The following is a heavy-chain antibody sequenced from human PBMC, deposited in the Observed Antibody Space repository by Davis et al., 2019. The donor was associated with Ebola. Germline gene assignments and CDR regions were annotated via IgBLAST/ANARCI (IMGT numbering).Heavy chain of an antibody. CDR2: INHSGST. V-gene: IGHV4-34*01. J-gene: IGHJ5*02. CDR3: ARGHQVLRYFEWFS. CDR1: GGSFSGHY. Sequence: MPSETLSLTCAVYGGSFSGHYWSWIRQSPGMGLEWIGEINHSGSTNYNPSLKSRVTISVDTSKNQFSLKLSSVTAADTAVYYCARGHQVLRYFEWFSWGQGTLVTVSS. D-gene: IGHD3-9*01.